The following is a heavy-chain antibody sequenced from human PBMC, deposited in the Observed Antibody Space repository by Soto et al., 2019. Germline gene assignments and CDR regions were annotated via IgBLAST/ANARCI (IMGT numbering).Heavy chain of an antibody. CDR1: GASITTFY. J-gene: IGHJ4*02. CDR2: ISDSGRT. Sequence: SETLSLTCPVSGASITTFYWSWIRQPPGRGLEWIGYISDSGRTDYIPSLKSRVTISVDTSKNQFSLKVSSVTAADTSLYYCARLLRGWDHRMAYFDYWGQGTLVTVSS. D-gene: IGHD1-26*01. V-gene: IGHV4-59*01. CDR3: ARLLRGWDHRMAYFDY.